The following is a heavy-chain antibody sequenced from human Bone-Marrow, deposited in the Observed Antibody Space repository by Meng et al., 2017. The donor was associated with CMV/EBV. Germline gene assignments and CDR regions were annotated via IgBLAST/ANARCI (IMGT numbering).Heavy chain of an antibody. Sequence: ASVKVSCKASGYTFTGYYMHWVRQAPGQGLEWMGWINPNSGGTNYAQKFQGRVTMTRDTSISTAYMELSRLRSDDTAVYYCARPRGDSPYYYGMDVWGQGTTVTVSS. D-gene: IGHD4-17*01. CDR2: INPNSGGT. CDR3: ARPRGDSPYYYGMDV. CDR1: GYTFTGYY. V-gene: IGHV1-2*02. J-gene: IGHJ6*02.